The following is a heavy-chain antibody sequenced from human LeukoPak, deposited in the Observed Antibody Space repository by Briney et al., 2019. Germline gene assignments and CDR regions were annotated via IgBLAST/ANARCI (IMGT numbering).Heavy chain of an antibody. CDR2: IWSDGTNK. CDR3: AKDIERGFDYTNSLDY. J-gene: IGHJ4*02. Sequence: GGSLRLSCAASGFTFTSYGMHWVRQAPGKGLEWVAVIWSDGTNKYYADSVKGRFAISRDDSKNMVYLQMNSLKVEDTAVYYCAKDIERGFDYTNSLDYWGQGTLVTVSS. CDR1: GFTFTSYG. V-gene: IGHV3-33*06. D-gene: IGHD4-11*01.